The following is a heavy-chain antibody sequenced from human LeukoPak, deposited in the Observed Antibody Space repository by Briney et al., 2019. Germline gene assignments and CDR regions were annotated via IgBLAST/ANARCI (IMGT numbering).Heavy chain of an antibody. CDR2: ISWNSGSI. CDR1: GFTFSSYG. D-gene: IGHD6-13*01. CDR3: AKADSSSWLGEDGMDV. Sequence: GGSLRLSCAASGFTFSSYGMHWVRQAPGKGLEWVSGISWNSGSIGYADSVKGRFTISRDNAKNSLYLQMDSLRAEDTALYYCAKADSSSWLGEDGMDVWGHGTTVTVSS. V-gene: IGHV3-9*01. J-gene: IGHJ6*02.